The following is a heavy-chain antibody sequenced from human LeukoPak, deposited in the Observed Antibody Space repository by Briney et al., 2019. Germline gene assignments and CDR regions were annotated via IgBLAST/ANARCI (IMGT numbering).Heavy chain of an antibody. V-gene: IGHV3-7*01. CDR2: IKDEGSER. J-gene: IGHJ4*02. CDR3: AIAEGYK. CDR1: DSTFSMYW. D-gene: IGHD5-24*01. Sequence: GGSLRLSCAASDSTFSMYWMTWIRQAPGKGLEWVANIKDEGSERYYVDSVKGRFTISRDNAKNSLYLQMNSLRVEDTAMYYCAIAEGYKWGQGTLVTVSS.